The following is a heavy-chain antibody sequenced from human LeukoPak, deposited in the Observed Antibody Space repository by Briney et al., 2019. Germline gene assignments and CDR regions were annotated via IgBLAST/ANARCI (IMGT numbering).Heavy chain of an antibody. D-gene: IGHD3-22*01. Sequence: LSGGSLRLSCAASGFTFSSYAMSWVRQAPGKGLEWVSGISGSGGSTYYADSVKGRFSISRDNSKNTLYLQMNSLRAEDTAVYYCAKEPRRGYYDSSGYFDYWGQGTLVTVSS. CDR3: AKEPRRGYYDSSGYFDY. V-gene: IGHV3-23*01. CDR2: ISGSGGST. CDR1: GFTFSSYA. J-gene: IGHJ4*02.